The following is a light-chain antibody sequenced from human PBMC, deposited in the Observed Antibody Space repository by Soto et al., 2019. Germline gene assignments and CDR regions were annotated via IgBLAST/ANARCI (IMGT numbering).Light chain of an antibody. J-gene: IGKJ4*01. CDR3: QQSYSTPLT. V-gene: IGKV1-39*01. Sequence: DIQMTPSPSSLYASVGDRVTITCRASQSISSYLNWYQQKPGKAPKLLIYAASSLQSGVPSRFSGSGSGTDFTLTISSLQPEDFATYYCQQSYSTPLTFGGGTKVDIK. CDR2: AAS. CDR1: QSISSY.